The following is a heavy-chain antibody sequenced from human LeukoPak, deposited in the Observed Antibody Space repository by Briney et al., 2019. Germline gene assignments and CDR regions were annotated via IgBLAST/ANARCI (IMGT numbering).Heavy chain of an antibody. D-gene: IGHD3-10*01. Sequence: SETLSLTCTVSGGSISGSSDYWAWIRQPPGKGLEWIAFVHSSGYTSYNPSLKSRVTISIDTSKNQFSLKLNSVTAADTAVYYCAGYGSGSYHKAFDYWGQGTLVTVSS. V-gene: IGHV4-61*05. CDR1: GGSISGSSDY. J-gene: IGHJ4*02. CDR2: VHSSGYT. CDR3: AGYGSGSYHKAFDY.